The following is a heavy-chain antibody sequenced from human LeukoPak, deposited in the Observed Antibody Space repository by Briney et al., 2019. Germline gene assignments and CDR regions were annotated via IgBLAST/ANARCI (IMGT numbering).Heavy chain of an antibody. CDR1: GFTFSNAW. D-gene: IGHD1-26*01. V-gene: IGHV3-30-3*01. CDR2: ISYDGSNK. Sequence: GGSLRLSCAASGFTFSNAWMSWVRQAPGKGLEWVAVISYDGSNKYYADSVKGRFTISRDNSKNTLYLQMNSLRAEDTAVYYCARGPIRELLLDYWGQGTLVTVSS. CDR3: ARGPIRELLLDY. J-gene: IGHJ4*02.